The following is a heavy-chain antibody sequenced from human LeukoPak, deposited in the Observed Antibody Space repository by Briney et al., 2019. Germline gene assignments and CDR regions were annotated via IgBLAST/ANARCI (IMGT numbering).Heavy chain of an antibody. J-gene: IGHJ4*02. D-gene: IGHD5-18*01. CDR1: GGSISSHY. V-gene: IGHV4-59*11. CDR3: ATIKRGNIFGFFDF. CDR2: VLDNVRT. Sequence: SETLSLTCTVSGGSISSHYWSWVRQPLGKGLEWIGYVLDNVRTKDNPSLNSRFTLSADTSKNQFSLRLTSVTAADTAVYYCATIKRGNIFGFFDFWGQGILVTVSS.